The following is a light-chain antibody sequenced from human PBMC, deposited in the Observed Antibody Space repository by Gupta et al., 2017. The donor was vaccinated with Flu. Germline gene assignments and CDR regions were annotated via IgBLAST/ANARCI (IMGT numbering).Light chain of an antibody. J-gene: IGKJ1*01. V-gene: IGKV3-11*01. CDR2: DAS. CDR1: QSVDSS. CDR3: QQRSLWPPWT. Sequence: ERATLSCRASQSVDSSLAWDQQRPGQAPRLLIYDASNRAADIPARFSGSGSGTDFTLTISSLEPEDFALYYCQQRSLWPPWTFGQGTKVEIK.